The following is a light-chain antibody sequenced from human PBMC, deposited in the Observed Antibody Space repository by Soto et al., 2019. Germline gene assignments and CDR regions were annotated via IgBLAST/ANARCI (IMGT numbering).Light chain of an antibody. CDR1: SSNIGNNY. Sequence: QSVLTQSPSVSAAPGQKVTISCSGSSSNIGNNYVSWYQQFPGTAPNILIYDNDMRPSGIPDRFSGSKSGTSATLVITGLQTGDEADYFCGTWDSSLSAVIFGGGTKLTVL. CDR3: GTWDSSLSAVI. CDR2: DND. V-gene: IGLV1-51*01. J-gene: IGLJ2*01.